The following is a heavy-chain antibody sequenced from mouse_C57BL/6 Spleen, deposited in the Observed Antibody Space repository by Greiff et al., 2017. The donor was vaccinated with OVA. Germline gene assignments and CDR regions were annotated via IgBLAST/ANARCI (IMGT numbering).Heavy chain of an antibody. CDR2: ISYDGSN. V-gene: IGHV3-6*01. J-gene: IGHJ3*01. CDR3: ARDRGYGNFWFAY. D-gene: IGHD2-1*01. Sequence: ESGPGLVKPSQSLSLTCSVTGYSITSGYYWNWIRQFPGNKLEWMGYISYDGSNNYNPSLKNRISITRDTSKNQFFLKLNSVTTEDTATYYCARDRGYGNFWFAYWGQGTLVTVSA. CDR1: GYSITSGYY.